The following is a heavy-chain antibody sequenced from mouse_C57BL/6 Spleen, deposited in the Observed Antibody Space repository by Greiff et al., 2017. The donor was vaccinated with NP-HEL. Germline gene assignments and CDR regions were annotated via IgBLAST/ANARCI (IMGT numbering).Heavy chain of an antibody. CDR2: INPNNGGT. J-gene: IGHJ3*01. V-gene: IGHV1-22*01. Sequence: EVKLQQSGPELVKPGASVKMSCKASGYTFTDYNMHWVKQSHGKSLEWIGYINPNNGGTSYNQKFKGKATMTVNKSSSTAYMELRSLTSEDSAVYYCAKESSSNPFAYWGQGTLVTVSA. CDR1: GYTFTDYN. D-gene: IGHD1-1*01. CDR3: AKESSSNPFAY.